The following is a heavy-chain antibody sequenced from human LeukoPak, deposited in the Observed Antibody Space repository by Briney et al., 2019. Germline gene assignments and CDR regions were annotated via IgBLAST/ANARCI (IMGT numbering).Heavy chain of an antibody. CDR3: AREYSSSWYESQYYYYMDV. CDR2: IYTSGST. V-gene: IGHV4-4*09. Sequence: SETLSLTCTVSGGSISSYYLSWIRQPPGKGLEWIGYIYTSGSTNYTPSIKSRVTISVDTSKNKFSLKLSSVTAADTAVYYCAREYSSSWYESQYYYYMDVWGKGTTVTVSS. CDR1: GGSISSYY. J-gene: IGHJ6*03. D-gene: IGHD6-13*01.